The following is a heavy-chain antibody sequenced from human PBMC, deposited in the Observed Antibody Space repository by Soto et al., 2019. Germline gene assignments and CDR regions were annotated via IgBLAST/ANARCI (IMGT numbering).Heavy chain of an antibody. V-gene: IGHV4-39*01. CDR2: IYYSGST. J-gene: IGHJ6*02. CDR1: GGSISSSSYY. CDR3: ARQEAGQNYYYYGMDV. D-gene: IGHD6-19*01. Sequence: QLQLQESGPGLVKPSETLSLTCTVSGGSISSSSYYWGWIRQPPGKGLEWIGSIYYSGSTYYNPSLKRRVTIAVDTSKNQFSLKLSSVTAADTAVYYCARQEAGQNYYYYGMDVWGQGTTVTVSS.